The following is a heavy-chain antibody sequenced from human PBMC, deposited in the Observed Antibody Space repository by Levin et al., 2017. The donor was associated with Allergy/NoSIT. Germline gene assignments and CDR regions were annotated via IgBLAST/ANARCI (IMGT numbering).Heavy chain of an antibody. CDR3: ASGGRYFDWLLSIDY. CDR2: ISYDGSNK. J-gene: IGHJ4*02. V-gene: IGHV3-30-3*01. CDR1: GFTFSSYA. Sequence: GGSLRLSCAASGFTFSSYAMHWVRQAPGKGLEWVAVISYDGSNKYYADSVKGRFTISRDNSKNTLYLQMNSLRAEDTAVYYCASGGRYFDWLLSIDYWGQGTLVTVSS. D-gene: IGHD3-9*01.